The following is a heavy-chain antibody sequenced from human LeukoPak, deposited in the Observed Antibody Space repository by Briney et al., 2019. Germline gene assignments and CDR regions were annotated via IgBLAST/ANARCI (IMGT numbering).Heavy chain of an antibody. V-gene: IGHV3-48*02. CDR3: ARDLGHSGFK. CDR1: GFTFSSYS. Sequence: GGSLTLSCAASGFTFSSYSMDWVRQPPGKGLEWVSYSSSGSSTIYYADSVKGRFTISRDNAKNSLYLQMNSLRDEETAVYYCARDLGHSGFKWGQGTLVTVSS. J-gene: IGHJ4*02. CDR2: SSSGSSTI. D-gene: IGHD5-12*01.